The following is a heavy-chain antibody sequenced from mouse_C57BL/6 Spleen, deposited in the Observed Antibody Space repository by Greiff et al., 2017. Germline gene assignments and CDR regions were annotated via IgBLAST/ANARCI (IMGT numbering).Heavy chain of an antibody. CDR1: GYTFTSYW. V-gene: IGHV1-64*01. J-gene: IGHJ2*01. Sequence: QVQLQQSGAELVKPGASVKLSCKASGYTFTSYWMHWVKQRPGQGLEWIGMIHPNSGSTNYNEKFKSKATLTVDKSSSTAYMQLSSLTSEDSAVYYCASSYYYGSNYFDYWGQGTTLTVSS. CDR2: IHPNSGST. CDR3: ASSYYYGSNYFDY. D-gene: IGHD1-1*01.